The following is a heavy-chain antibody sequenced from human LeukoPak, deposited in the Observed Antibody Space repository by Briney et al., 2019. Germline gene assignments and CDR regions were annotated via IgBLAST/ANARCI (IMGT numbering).Heavy chain of an antibody. CDR2: IQPNSGGP. CDR1: GSTFTGYY. V-gene: IGHV1-2*02. Sequence: ASVKLSCTASGSTFTGYYIHWVRQAPGQGLEWKGWIQPNSGGPNYAQKFQGRVTMTRDTSISTAYMELSRLRSNATAVYYCARVPRQFLVTTLDYWGQGTLVTVSS. D-gene: IGHD4-17*01. CDR3: ARVPRQFLVTTLDY. J-gene: IGHJ4*02.